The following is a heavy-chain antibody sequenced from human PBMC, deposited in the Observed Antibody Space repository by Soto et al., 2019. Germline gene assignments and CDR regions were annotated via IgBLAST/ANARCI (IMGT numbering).Heavy chain of an antibody. CDR2: IYYSGST. CDR3: ARTRGYSGYWFDY. Sequence: SETLSLTCTVSGGSVSSGGYYWSWIRQHPGKGLEWIGYIYYSGSTYYNPSLKSRVTISVDTSKNQFSLKLSSVTAADTAVYYCARTRGYSGYWFDYWGQGTLVTVSS. D-gene: IGHD5-12*01. J-gene: IGHJ4*02. V-gene: IGHV4-31*03. CDR1: GGSVSSGGYY.